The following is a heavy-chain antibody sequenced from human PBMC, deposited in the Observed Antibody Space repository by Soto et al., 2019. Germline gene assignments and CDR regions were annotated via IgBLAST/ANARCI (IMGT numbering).Heavy chain of an antibody. Sequence: PSETLSLTCAVYGGSFSGYYWSWIRQPPGKGLEWIGEINHSGSTNYNPSLKSRVTISVDTSKNQFSLKLSSVTAADTAVYYCASQGYWRNFGYWGPGTLVTVSS. D-gene: IGHD2-15*01. V-gene: IGHV4-34*01. CDR3: ASQGYWRNFGY. J-gene: IGHJ4*02. CDR2: INHSGST. CDR1: GGSFSGYY.